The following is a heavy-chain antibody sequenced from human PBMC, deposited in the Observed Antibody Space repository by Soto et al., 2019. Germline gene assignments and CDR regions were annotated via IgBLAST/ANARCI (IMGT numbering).Heavy chain of an antibody. Sequence: QVQLVQSGAEVKKPGSSVKVSCKASGGTFGSYTISWVRQAPGQGLEWMGRIIPILGIANYAQKFQGRVTITADKSTSTAYMELSSLRSEDTAVYYCARGPVVVVPAAIPYYYYMDVWGKGTTVTVSS. V-gene: IGHV1-69*02. J-gene: IGHJ6*03. D-gene: IGHD2-2*01. CDR1: GGTFGSYT. CDR3: ARGPVVVVPAAIPYYYYMDV. CDR2: IIPILGIA.